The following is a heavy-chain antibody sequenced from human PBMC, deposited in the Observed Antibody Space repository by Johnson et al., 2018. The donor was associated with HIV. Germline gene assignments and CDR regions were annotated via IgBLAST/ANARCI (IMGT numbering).Heavy chain of an antibody. CDR2: ISYGGSNK. J-gene: IGHJ3*02. D-gene: IGHD4-23*01. Sequence: QVQLVESGGSVVRPGGSLRLSCAASGFTISSYGMHWVRQAPGKGLEWVAVISYGGSNKYYADSVKGRFTVSRDNSKNTLYLQMNSLRADDTAVYYCAKESETYGGNIGFQHAFDIWGQGTMVTVSS. CDR1: GFTISSYG. V-gene: IGHV3-30*18. CDR3: AKESETYGGNIGFQHAFDI.